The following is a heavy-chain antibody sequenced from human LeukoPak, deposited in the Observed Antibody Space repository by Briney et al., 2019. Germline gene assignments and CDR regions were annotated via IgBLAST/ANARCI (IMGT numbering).Heavy chain of an antibody. J-gene: IGHJ4*02. CDR1: GFTVSSNY. CDR2: INQDGRET. CDR3: AKGTMVTTYNWDH. V-gene: IGHV3-7*05. D-gene: IGHD4-17*01. Sequence: GGSLRLSCAASGFTVSSNYLSWVRQAPGKGLEWVANINQDGRETHSVDSVKGRFTVSRDNARNSLYLQMNSLRAEDTALYYCAKGTMVTTYNWDHWGQGTLVTVSS.